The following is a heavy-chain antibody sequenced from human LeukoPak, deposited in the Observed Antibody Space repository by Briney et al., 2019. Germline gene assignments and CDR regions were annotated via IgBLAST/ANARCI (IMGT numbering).Heavy chain of an antibody. CDR3: AKGPTAAGISYFDY. J-gene: IGHJ4*02. CDR1: GFTFSSYG. Sequence: GGSLRLSCAASGFTFSSYGMHWVRQAPGKGLEWVAVISYDGSNKYYADSVKGRFTISRDNSKNTLYLQMNSLRAEDTAVYYCAKGPTAAGISYFDYWGQGNLVTVSS. D-gene: IGHD6-19*01. V-gene: IGHV3-30*18. CDR2: ISYDGSNK.